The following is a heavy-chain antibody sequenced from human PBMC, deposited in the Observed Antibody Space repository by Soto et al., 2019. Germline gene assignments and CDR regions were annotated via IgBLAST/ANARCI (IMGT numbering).Heavy chain of an antibody. D-gene: IGHD7-27*01. J-gene: IGHJ3*02. CDR3: ARDSRNWDPTRDAFDI. CDR1: GDSVSSNSAA. CDR2: TYYRSKWYN. V-gene: IGHV6-1*01. Sequence: SQTLSLTCAISGDSVSSNSAAWNWIRQSPSRGLEWLGRTYYRSKWYNDYAVSVKSRITIKPDTSKNQFSLQLNSVTPEDTAVYYCARDSRNWDPTRDAFDIWGQGTMVTVSS.